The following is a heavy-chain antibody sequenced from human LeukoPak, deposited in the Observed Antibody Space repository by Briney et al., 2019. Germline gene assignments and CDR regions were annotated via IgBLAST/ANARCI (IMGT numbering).Heavy chain of an antibody. CDR3: ARGGPTTYYDFWSGSGNWFDP. J-gene: IGHJ5*02. Sequence: SETLSLTCTVSGGSISSGSYYWSWIRQPAGKGLEWIGRIYTSGSTNYNPSLKSRVTISVDTSKNQFFLKLSSVTAADTAVYYCARGGPTTYYDFWSGSGNWFDPWGQGTLVTVSS. D-gene: IGHD3-3*01. CDR2: IYTSGST. V-gene: IGHV4-61*02. CDR1: GGSISSGSYY.